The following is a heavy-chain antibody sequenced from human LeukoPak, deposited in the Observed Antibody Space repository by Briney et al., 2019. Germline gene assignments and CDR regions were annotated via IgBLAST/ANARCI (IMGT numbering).Heavy chain of an antibody. CDR1: GGSFSSGGYS. CDR2: IYHSGST. J-gene: IGHJ4*02. Sequence: SETLSLTCAVYGGSFSSGGYSWSWIRQPPGKGLEWIGYIYHSGSTYYNPSLKSRVTISVDRSKNQFSLKLSSVTAADTAVYYCAGGYYYGSSGYYPPLDYWGQGTLVTVSS. V-gene: IGHV4-30-2*01. CDR3: AGGYYYGSSGYYPPLDY. D-gene: IGHD3-22*01.